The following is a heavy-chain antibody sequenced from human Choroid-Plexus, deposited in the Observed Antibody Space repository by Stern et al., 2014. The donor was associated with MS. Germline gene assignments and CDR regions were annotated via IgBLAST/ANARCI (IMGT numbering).Heavy chain of an antibody. CDR1: GFTFGSCA. D-gene: IGHD2/OR15-2a*01. V-gene: IGHV3-30*18. CDR2: VSYDGSNK. Sequence: VQLVESGGGVVQPGRPLRLSCVASGFTFGSCAMHWVRQAPGKGLAWWPGVSYDGSNKYYADSVKGRFTISRDNSQNTLYMQMSSLRPEDTAVYYCAKDRQYLTYFFDHWGQGSLVTVSS. J-gene: IGHJ5*02. CDR3: AKDRQYLTYFFDH.